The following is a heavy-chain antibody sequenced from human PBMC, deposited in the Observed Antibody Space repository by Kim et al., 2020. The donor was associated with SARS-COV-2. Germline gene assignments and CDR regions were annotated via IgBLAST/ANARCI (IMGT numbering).Heavy chain of an antibody. CDR1: GFTFSSYA. V-gene: IGHV3-23*03. J-gene: IGHJ4*02. CDR2: IYSGGSST. Sequence: GGSLRLSCAASGFTFSSYAMSWVRQAPGKGLEWVSVIYSGGSSTYYADSVKGRFTISRDNSKNTLYLQMNSLRAEDTAVYYCATWGAVDLLPTNWGQGTLVTVSS. D-gene: IGHD7-27*01. CDR3: ATWGAVDLLPTN.